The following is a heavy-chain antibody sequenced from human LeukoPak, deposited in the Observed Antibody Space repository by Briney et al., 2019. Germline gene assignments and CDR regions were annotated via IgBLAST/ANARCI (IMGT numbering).Heavy chain of an antibody. CDR3: AREDSSGYYWDY. Sequence: SVKVSCKASGGTFSYYVISCVRQAPGQGLECMGELIPIFVRTHYAQNFQGRGTLTADEFTRTAYMELSSLRSNDTAVYYCAREDSSGYYWDYWGQGTLVTVSS. CDR1: GGTFSYYV. V-gene: IGHV1-69*13. CDR2: LIPIFVRT. D-gene: IGHD3-22*01. J-gene: IGHJ4*02.